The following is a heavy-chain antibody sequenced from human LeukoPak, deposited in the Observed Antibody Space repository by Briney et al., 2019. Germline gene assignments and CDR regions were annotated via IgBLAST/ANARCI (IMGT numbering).Heavy chain of an antibody. Sequence: GGSLRLSCAASGFTFSSYAMHWVRQAPGKGLEWVSGISWNSGSIGYADSVKGRFTISRDNAKNSLYLQMNSLRAEDTALYYCAKDSVATISRGAFDIWGQGTMVTVSS. J-gene: IGHJ3*02. CDR1: GFTFSSYA. CDR3: AKDSVATISRGAFDI. V-gene: IGHV3-9*01. CDR2: ISWNSGSI. D-gene: IGHD5-12*01.